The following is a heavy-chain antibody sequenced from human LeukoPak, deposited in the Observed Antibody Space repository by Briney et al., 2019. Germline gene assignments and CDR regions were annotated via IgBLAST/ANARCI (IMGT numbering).Heavy chain of an antibody. CDR1: GYTFTSYG. CDR3: ARPQLPYYYGSGTGADAFDI. D-gene: IGHD3-10*01. CDR2: ISAYNGNT. J-gene: IGHJ3*02. V-gene: IGHV1-18*01. Sequence: ASVKVSCKASGYTFTSYGISWVRQAPGQGLEWMGWISAYNGNTNYAQKLQGRVTMTTDTSTSTAYMELRSLRSDDTAVYYCARPQLPYYYGSGTGADAFDIWGQGTMVTVSS.